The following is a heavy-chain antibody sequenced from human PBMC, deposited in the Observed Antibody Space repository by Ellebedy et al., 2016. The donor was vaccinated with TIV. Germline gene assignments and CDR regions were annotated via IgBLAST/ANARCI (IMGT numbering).Heavy chain of an antibody. CDR2: ISYGGSDK. V-gene: IGHV3-30*18. J-gene: IGHJ3*02. CDR1: RFTFRDHV. D-gene: IGHD2-21*02. Sequence: GESLKISXEASRFTFRDHVMHWVRQAPGEGLEWVTFISYGGSDKFYADSVKGRFTVSRDNSKNMLYLEMNSLRAEDTAVYYCAKDEPTRTYCGAHCPRIGAFDIWGQGTVVTVSS. CDR3: AKDEPTRTYCGAHCPRIGAFDI.